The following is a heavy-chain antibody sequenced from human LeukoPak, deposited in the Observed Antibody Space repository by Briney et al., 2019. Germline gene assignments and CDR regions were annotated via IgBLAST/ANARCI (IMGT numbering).Heavy chain of an antibody. J-gene: IGHJ4*02. Sequence: GVSLRLSCAASGFSLSDWYMSWIRRAPGKGLEHVGYTSPTGTDISHGDSVKGRFTISRDNARNSLYLEMKSLTVDDTAVYLCARGHTVIGLWGQGTLVTVSS. D-gene: IGHD3-22*01. V-gene: IGHV3-11*04. CDR2: TSPTGTDI. CDR1: GFSLSDWY. CDR3: ARGHTVIGL.